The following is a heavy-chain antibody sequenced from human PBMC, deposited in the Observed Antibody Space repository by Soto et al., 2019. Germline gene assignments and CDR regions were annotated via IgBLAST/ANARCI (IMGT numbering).Heavy chain of an antibody. CDR1: GGTFSSYA. V-gene: IGHV1-69*06. CDR3: ARGARITIFGVVIQTREWDYYYYGMDV. J-gene: IGHJ6*02. D-gene: IGHD3-3*01. CDR2: IIPIFGTA. Sequence: ASVKVSCKASGGTFSSYAISWVRQAPGQGLEWMGGIIPIFGTANYAQKFQGRVTITADKSTSTAYMELSSLRSEDTAVYYCARGARITIFGVVIQTREWDYYYYGMDVWGQGTTVTVS.